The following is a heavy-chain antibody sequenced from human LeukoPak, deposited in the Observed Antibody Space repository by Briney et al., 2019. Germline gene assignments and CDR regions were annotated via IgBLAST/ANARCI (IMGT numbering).Heavy chain of an antibody. Sequence: QAGGSLRLSCVASGFTFSSHGMNWVRQAPGKGLEWVSGIGGSSIGHSTHYADSVKGRFTISRDNSKNTLYLQMDSLRAEDTAVYYCAKDPPYYYDSSGYGGGAFDIWGQGTMVTVSS. J-gene: IGHJ3*02. CDR1: GFTFSSHG. V-gene: IGHV3-23*01. CDR2: IGGSSIGHST. D-gene: IGHD3-22*01. CDR3: AKDPPYYYDSSGYGGGAFDI.